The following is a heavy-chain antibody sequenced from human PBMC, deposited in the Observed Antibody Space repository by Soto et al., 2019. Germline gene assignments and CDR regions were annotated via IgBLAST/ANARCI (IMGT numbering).Heavy chain of an antibody. V-gene: IGHV3-21*01. CDR1: GFTFSSYS. CDR3: ARDWALYGSGRGLDY. CDR2: ISSSSSYI. D-gene: IGHD3-10*01. Sequence: EVQLVESGGGLVKPGGSLRLSCAASGFTFSSYSMNWVRQAPGKGLEWVSSISSSSSYIYYADSVKGRFTISRDNAKNSLYRQMNRLRAEDTAVYYCARDWALYGSGRGLDYWGQGTLVTVSS. J-gene: IGHJ4*02.